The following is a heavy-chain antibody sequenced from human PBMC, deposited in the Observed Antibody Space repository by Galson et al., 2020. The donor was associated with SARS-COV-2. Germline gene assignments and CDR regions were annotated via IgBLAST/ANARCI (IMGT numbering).Heavy chain of an antibody. CDR1: GFTFSTYS. J-gene: IGHJ5*01. Sequence: GGPMRLSCAASGFTFSTYSMSWVRQAPGKGLEWISYITSSTSTMFYADSVKGRFTISRDNAKNSLYLQMNSLRAEDTGIYYCATGDVWFESWGQGTLVTVSS. CDR3: ATGDVWFES. V-gene: IGHV3-48*01. D-gene: IGHD7-27*01. CDR2: ITSSTSTM.